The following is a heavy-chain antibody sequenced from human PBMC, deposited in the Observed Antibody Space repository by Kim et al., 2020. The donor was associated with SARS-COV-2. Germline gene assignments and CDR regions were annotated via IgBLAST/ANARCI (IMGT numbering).Heavy chain of an antibody. CDR2: ISDSGYDT. D-gene: IGHD3-16*01. CDR1: GFTFSNYA. J-gene: IGHJ3*02. CDR3: AKWGHKAVDALPTVGAFDI. V-gene: IGHV3-23*01. Sequence: GGSLRLSGAASGFTFSNYAMSWVRQAPGKGLEWVSGISDSGYDTFFADSLRGRFTISRDNSIDTLYLQMNSLRAEDTAVYYCAKWGHKAVDALPTVGAFDIWGQGTMVAVSS.